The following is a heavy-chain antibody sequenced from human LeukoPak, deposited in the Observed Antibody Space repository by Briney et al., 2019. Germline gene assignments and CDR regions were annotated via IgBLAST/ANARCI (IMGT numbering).Heavy chain of an antibody. V-gene: IGHV3-7*01. CDR2: IDPDGSHQ. J-gene: IGHJ5*02. Sequence: PGGSLRLSCVGSGFTFSDYWATWVRQAPGKGLEWVANIDPDGSHQYYVDSVKGRFTISKDNAKKSLYLQMNSLGAEDTAVYYCQSASCYACWFDPWGQGTLVTVSS. CDR3: QSASCYACWFDP. CDR1: GFTFSDYW. D-gene: IGHD2-2*01.